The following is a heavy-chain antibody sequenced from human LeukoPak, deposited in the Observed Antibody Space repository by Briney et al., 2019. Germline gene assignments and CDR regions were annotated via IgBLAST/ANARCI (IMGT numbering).Heavy chain of an antibody. Sequence: SETLSFTCTVSGGSISSSSYYWGWIRQPPGKGLEWIGNIYHSGSTYYNPSRKMRVTISVDTSKNKISLKLGTVTAADTAMYYCARSGIVGIDKNWFDPWGQGTLVTASS. CDR2: IYHSGST. D-gene: IGHD2-15*01. CDR3: ARSGIVGIDKNWFDP. J-gene: IGHJ5*02. V-gene: IGHV4-39*07. CDR1: GGSISSSSYY.